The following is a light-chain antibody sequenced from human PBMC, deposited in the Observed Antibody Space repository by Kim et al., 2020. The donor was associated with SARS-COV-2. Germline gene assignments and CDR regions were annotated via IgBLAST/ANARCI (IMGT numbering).Light chain of an antibody. J-gene: IGLJ2*01. CDR1: SGSIASNY. V-gene: IGLV6-57*04. CDR2: EDN. CDR3: QSYDSSNVV. Sequence: FMLTQPHSVSESPGKTVTISCTRSSGSIASNYVQWYQQRPGSAPTTVIYEDNQRPSGVPDRFSVSIDSSSNSASLTISGLKTEDEADYYCQSYDSSNVVFGGGTQLTVL.